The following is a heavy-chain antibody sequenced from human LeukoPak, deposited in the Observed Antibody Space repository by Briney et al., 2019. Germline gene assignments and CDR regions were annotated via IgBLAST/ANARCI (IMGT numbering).Heavy chain of an antibody. CDR3: ARAYYYGSGSYAFDI. V-gene: IGHV4-59*01. CDR1: GGSISSYY. Sequence: SETLSLTCTVSGGSISSYYWSWIRQPPGKGLEWIGYIYYSGSTNYNPSLKSRVTISVDTSKNQFSLKLSSMTAADTAVYCCARAYYYGSGSYAFDIWGQGTMVTVSS. CDR2: IYYSGST. D-gene: IGHD3-10*01. J-gene: IGHJ3*02.